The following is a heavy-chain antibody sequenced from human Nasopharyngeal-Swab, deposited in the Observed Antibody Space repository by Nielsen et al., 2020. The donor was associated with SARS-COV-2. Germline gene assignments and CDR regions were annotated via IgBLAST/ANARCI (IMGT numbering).Heavy chain of an antibody. Sequence: SLKISCAASGFTFDDYAMHWVRQAPGKGLEWVSGISWNSGSIGYADSVEGRFTISRDNAKNSLYLQMNSLRAEDTALYYCAKAGRYCSSTSCYRRDWRFAFDIWGQGTMVTVSS. CDR2: ISWNSGSI. CDR3: AKAGRYCSSTSCYRRDWRFAFDI. J-gene: IGHJ3*02. V-gene: IGHV3-9*01. D-gene: IGHD2-2*01. CDR1: GFTFDDYA.